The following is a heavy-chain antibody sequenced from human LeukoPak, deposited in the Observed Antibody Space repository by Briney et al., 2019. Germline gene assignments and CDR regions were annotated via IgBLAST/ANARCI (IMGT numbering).Heavy chain of an antibody. D-gene: IGHD3-10*01. CDR2: IKQDGSEK. Sequence: GGSLRLSCAASGFTFSSYWMSWVRRAPGKGLEWVANIKQDGSEKYYVDSVKGRFTISRDNAKNSLYLQMNSLRAEDTAVYYCARVRGSGSYEGNFDYWGQGTLVTVSS. V-gene: IGHV3-7*01. J-gene: IGHJ4*02. CDR3: ARVRGSGSYEGNFDY. CDR1: GFTFSSYW.